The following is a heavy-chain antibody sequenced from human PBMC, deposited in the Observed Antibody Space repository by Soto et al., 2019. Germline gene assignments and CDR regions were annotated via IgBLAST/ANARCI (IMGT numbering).Heavy chain of an antibody. Sequence: SGTLSLTCTVSGGSISSSSYYWGWIRQPPGKGLEWIGSIYYSGSTCYNPSLKSRVTISVDTSKNQFSLKLSSVTAADTAVYYCARHPRAVRQAEYYYGMDVWGQGTTVTVSS. V-gene: IGHV4-39*01. J-gene: IGHJ6*02. CDR2: IYYSGST. CDR3: ARHPRAVRQAEYYYGMDV. CDR1: GGSISSSSYY.